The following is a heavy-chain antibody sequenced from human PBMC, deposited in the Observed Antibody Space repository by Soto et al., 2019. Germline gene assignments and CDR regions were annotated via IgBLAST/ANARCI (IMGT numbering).Heavy chain of an antibody. V-gene: IGHV3-21*01. J-gene: IGHJ4*02. D-gene: IGHD4-4*01. CDR1: GFTFSSYS. CDR3: ARYSTTVTPFDY. Sequence: LRLSCAASGFTFSSYSMNWVRQAPGKGLEWVSSISSSSSYIYYADSVKGRFTISRDNAKNSLYLQMNSLRAEDTAVYYCARYSTTVTPFDYWGQGTLVTVSS. CDR2: ISSSSSYI.